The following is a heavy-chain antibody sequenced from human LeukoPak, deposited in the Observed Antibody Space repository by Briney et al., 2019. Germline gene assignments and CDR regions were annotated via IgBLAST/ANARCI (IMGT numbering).Heavy chain of an antibody. J-gene: IGHJ6*03. Sequence: ASVKVSCTASGYTFTGYYMHWVRQAPGQGLEWMGWINPNSGGTNYAQKFQGRVTMTRDTSISTAYMELSRLRSDDTAVYYCARESGQHCSGGSCYRYYYYMDVWGKGTTVTVSS. D-gene: IGHD2-15*01. V-gene: IGHV1-2*02. CDR3: ARESGQHCSGGSCYRYYYYMDV. CDR2: INPNSGGT. CDR1: GYTFTGYY.